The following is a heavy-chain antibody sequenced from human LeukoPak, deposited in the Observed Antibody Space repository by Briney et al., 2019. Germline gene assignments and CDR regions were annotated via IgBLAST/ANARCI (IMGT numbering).Heavy chain of an antibody. CDR1: GGSISSSSYY. Sequence: PSETLSLTCTVSGGSISSSSYYWGWIRQPPGKGLEWIGSIYYSGSTYYNPSLKSRVTISVDTSKNQFSLKLSSVTAADTAVYYCARDGSLDYWGQGTLVTVSS. CDR3: ARDGSLDY. D-gene: IGHD3-10*01. CDR2: IYYSGST. V-gene: IGHV4-39*07. J-gene: IGHJ4*02.